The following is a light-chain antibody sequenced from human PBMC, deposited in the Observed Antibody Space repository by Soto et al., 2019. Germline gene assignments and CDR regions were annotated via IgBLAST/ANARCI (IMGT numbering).Light chain of an antibody. CDR3: QQYNNWPPT. J-gene: IGKJ5*01. V-gene: IGKV3-15*01. CDR1: ESVLDY. CDR2: GPA. Sequence: EIVLTQSPATLSAYPGERANLSCMASESVLDYLAWFQQRPGQSPRLLIYGPATRATGIPGRFRGSGSGTEFTLTITSLQSEDFAVYYCQQYNNWPPTFGQGTRLEIK.